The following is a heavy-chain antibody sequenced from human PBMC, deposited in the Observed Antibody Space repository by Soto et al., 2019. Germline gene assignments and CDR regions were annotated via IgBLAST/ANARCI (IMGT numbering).Heavy chain of an antibody. CDR2: IVVGSGNT. J-gene: IGHJ6*02. CDR3: AADPVYSGSYAFLYGMDV. CDR1: GFTFTSSA. D-gene: IGHD1-26*01. V-gene: IGHV1-58*01. Sequence: GASVKVSCKASGFTFTSSAVQWVRQARGQRLEWIGWIVVGSGNTNYAQKFQERVTITRDMSTSTAYMELSSLRSEDTAVYYCAADPVYSGSYAFLYGMDVWGQGTTVTVS.